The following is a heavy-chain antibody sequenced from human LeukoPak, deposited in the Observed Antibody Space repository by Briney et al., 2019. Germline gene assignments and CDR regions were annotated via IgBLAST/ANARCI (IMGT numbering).Heavy chain of an antibody. CDR3: AKGRANYYDSSGPFDY. CDR1: GFTFSSYS. D-gene: IGHD3-22*01. V-gene: IGHV3-23*01. Sequence: GGSLRLSCAASGFTFSSYSMNWVRQAPGKGLEWVSAISGSGGSTYYADSVKGRFTISRDNSKNTLYLRMNSLRAEDTAVYYCAKGRANYYDSSGPFDYWGQGTLVTVSS. J-gene: IGHJ4*02. CDR2: ISGSGGST.